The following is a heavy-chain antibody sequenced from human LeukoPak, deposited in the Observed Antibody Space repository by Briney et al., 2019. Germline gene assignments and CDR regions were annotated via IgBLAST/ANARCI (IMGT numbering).Heavy chain of an antibody. Sequence: GRSLRLSCATSGFTFSIYAMHWVRHAPGKGLEWVALLAYDGTNEYYADSVKGRFTLSRDNARNSLYLQMNSLRAEDTAVYYCAELGITMIGGVWGKGTTVTISS. CDR2: LAYDGTNE. D-gene: IGHD3-10*02. V-gene: IGHV3-33*03. CDR3: AELGITMIGGV. CDR1: GFTFSIYA. J-gene: IGHJ6*04.